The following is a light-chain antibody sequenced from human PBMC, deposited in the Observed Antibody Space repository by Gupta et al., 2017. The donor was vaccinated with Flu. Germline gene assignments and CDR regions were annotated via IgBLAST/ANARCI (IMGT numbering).Light chain of an antibody. CDR2: WAS. CDR1: HVILYNSNNTNY. CDR3: QQYNSTPPT. V-gene: IGKV4-1*01. Sequence: IVMTQSRDSLAVSLGEGATIHCKSSHVILYNSNNTNYLAWYQQKQGQPPKLLIYWASTRESGVPDRCGGSWSGTDVTLTSSSLQAEDVAVYYCQQYNSTPPTFGQGTKVEIK. J-gene: IGKJ1*01.